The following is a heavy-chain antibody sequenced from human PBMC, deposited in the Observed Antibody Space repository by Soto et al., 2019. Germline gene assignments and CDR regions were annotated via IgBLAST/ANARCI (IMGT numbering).Heavy chain of an antibody. J-gene: IGHJ6*02. D-gene: IGHD4-4*01. CDR1: GYIFASSW. CDR3: ASATVPQYYYYDMDI. CDR2: IYPTDSDT. V-gene: IGHV5-51*01. Sequence: GETLKISCKGSGYIFASSWIGWARQMPGKGLERMGIIYPTDSDTRYSPSFQGQVTISADTSNSTAYLQWSWLTASDTALYYCASATVPQYYYYDMDIRGQGTTVTVSS.